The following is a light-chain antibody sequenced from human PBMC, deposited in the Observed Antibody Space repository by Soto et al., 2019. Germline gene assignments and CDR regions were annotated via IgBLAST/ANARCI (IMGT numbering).Light chain of an antibody. Sequence: DIQMTQSPSSLSASVGDRGTITCRESQSISNYLNWYQQKXGKAPKXXIYVASSLPSGVLSRFRGSGSGTDFTLTISSLQPEDFATYYCQQSYSAIWTFGQGTKVDIK. CDR3: QQSYSAIWT. J-gene: IGKJ1*01. CDR1: QSISNY. V-gene: IGKV1-39*01. CDR2: VAS.